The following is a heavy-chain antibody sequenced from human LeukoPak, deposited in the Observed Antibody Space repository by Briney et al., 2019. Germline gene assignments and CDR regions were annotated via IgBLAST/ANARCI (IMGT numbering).Heavy chain of an antibody. CDR1: GGSISISNYY. V-gene: IGHV4-39*07. CDR3: ARPNIRYCSGGACSNDGYDY. J-gene: IGHJ4*02. D-gene: IGHD2-15*01. CDR2: IYYSGST. Sequence: SDTLSLTCSVSGGSISISNYYWGWVRQPPGKGLEWIGRIYYSGSTYYSPSRTSRVTISVDTSKNQFSLKLSSVTAADTAVYYCARPNIRYCSGGACSNDGYDYWGQGTLVTVSS.